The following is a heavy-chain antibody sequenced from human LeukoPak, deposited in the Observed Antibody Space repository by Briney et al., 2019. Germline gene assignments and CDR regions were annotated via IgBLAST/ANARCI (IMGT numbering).Heavy chain of an antibody. D-gene: IGHD2-8*01. V-gene: IGHV3-33*01. Sequence: GGSLRLSCAASGFTFSSFGMHWVRQAPGKGLEWVAVIWYDGNNKYYADSVKGRFTISRDNSKNTLYLQMNSLRAEDTAVYYCARDRLTNDAFDIWGQGTMVTVSS. CDR2: IWYDGNNK. J-gene: IGHJ3*02. CDR1: GFTFSSFG. CDR3: ARDRLTNDAFDI.